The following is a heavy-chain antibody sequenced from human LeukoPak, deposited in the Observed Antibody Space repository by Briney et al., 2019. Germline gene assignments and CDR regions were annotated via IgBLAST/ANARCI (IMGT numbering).Heavy chain of an antibody. Sequence: ASVKVSCTTSGYTFTSYGFSWLRLAPGQGLEWLGWISGYNSNTNYAQKFRDRATMTTDISARTVYMELRSLRSDDTAVYYCARDNGHKGVDYWGQGTLVTVSS. CDR3: ARDNGHKGVDY. J-gene: IGHJ4*02. D-gene: IGHD2-8*01. V-gene: IGHV1-18*01. CDR2: ISGYNSNT. CDR1: GYTFTSYG.